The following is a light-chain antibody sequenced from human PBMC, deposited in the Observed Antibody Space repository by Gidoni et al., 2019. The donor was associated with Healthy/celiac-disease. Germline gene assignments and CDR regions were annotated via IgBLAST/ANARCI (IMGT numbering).Light chain of an antibody. Sequence: EIVMKQSPATLSGSPGERATLSCRASQSVSSNLAWYQQKPGQATRLLIYGASTRATGIPARFSGSGSGTEFTLTISSLLSEDFAVYYCQQYKNWWTFGQXTKVEIK. CDR3: QQYKNWWT. CDR2: GAS. J-gene: IGKJ1*01. V-gene: IGKV3-15*01. CDR1: QSVSSN.